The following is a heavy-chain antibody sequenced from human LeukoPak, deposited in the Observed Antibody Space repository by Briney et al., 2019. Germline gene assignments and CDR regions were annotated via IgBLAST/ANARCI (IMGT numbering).Heavy chain of an antibody. J-gene: IGHJ4*02. Sequence: ASVKVSCKASGYTFTNNYLHWVRQAPGQGLEWMGMIYPRDGSTSYAQNFQGRVAVTRDTSTTTVHVELRGLRSEDTAVYYCARDQEGFDYWGQGTVVTVSS. CDR2: IYPRDGST. CDR3: ARDQEGFDY. CDR1: GYTFTNNY. V-gene: IGHV1-46*01.